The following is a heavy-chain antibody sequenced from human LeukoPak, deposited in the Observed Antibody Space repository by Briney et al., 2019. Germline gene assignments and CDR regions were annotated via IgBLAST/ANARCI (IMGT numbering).Heavy chain of an antibody. CDR3: ARDLMT. V-gene: IGHV4-34*01. CDR1: GGSFSGRY. Sequence: SETLSLTCAVYGGSFSGRYWTWIRQPPHKGLEWIGEITHSGSTYYNPSLKSRVTISVDTSRNQFSLKLNSVTAAETAVYYCARDLMTWGQGTLVTVSS. J-gene: IGHJ4*02. CDR2: ITHSGST.